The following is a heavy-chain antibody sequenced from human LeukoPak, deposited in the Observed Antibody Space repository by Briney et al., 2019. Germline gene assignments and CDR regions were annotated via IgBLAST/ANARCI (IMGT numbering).Heavy chain of an antibody. CDR3: ARLTEYSSGWLYAFDI. J-gene: IGHJ3*02. V-gene: IGHV4-34*01. CDR2: IHNSGTT. CDR1: GGPFSGYF. Sequence: SETLSLTCAVSGGPFSGYFWSWIRQSSGKGLEWIGEIHNSGTTNYNPSLNSRVTISEDTSKNQFSLKLSSVTAADTAVYYCARLTEYSSGWLYAFDIWGQGTMVTVSS. D-gene: IGHD6-19*01.